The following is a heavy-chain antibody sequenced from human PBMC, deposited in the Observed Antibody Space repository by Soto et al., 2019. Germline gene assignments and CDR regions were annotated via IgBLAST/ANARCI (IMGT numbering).Heavy chain of an antibody. D-gene: IGHD6-13*01. V-gene: IGHV3-30*03. Sequence: GGSLRLSCAASGFTFSSYGMHWVRQAPGKGLEWVAVISYDGSNKYYADSVKGRFTISRDNSKNTLYLQMNSLRAEDTAVYYCATISGGYGIAAAGPPFDYWGQGTLVTVSS. CDR3: ATISGGYGIAAAGPPFDY. CDR2: ISYDGSNK. J-gene: IGHJ4*02. CDR1: GFTFSSYG.